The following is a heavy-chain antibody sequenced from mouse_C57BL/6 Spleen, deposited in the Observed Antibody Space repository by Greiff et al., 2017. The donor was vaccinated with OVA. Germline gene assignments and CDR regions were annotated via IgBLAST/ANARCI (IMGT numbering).Heavy chain of an antibody. Sequence: VQLQQSGPELVKPGASVKISCKASGYSFTDYNMNWVKQSNGKSLEWIGVINPNYGTTSYNQKFKGKATLTVDKPSSTAYMQLSSLTSEDSAVYYCASYDYDDYAMDYWGQGTSVTVSS. CDR1: GYSFTDYN. CDR3: ASYDYDDYAMDY. CDR2: INPNYGTT. V-gene: IGHV1-39*01. J-gene: IGHJ4*01. D-gene: IGHD2-4*01.